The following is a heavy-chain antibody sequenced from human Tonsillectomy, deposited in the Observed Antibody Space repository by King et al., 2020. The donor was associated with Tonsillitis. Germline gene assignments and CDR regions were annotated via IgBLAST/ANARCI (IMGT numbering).Heavy chain of an antibody. D-gene: IGHD2-15*01. CDR2: INPSSGGT. V-gene: IGHV1-2*02. CDR3: ARDFVGAGRE. J-gene: IGHJ4*02. CDR1: GYTFTGYY. Sequence: VQLVQSGAEVKKPGASVTISCTTSGYTFTGYYIHWVRQAPGQGLEWMGWINPSSGGTNYAENFQGRVTLTRDTSISTVYMDLSRLTSDDTAVYYCARDFVGAGREWGRGTLVGVSS.